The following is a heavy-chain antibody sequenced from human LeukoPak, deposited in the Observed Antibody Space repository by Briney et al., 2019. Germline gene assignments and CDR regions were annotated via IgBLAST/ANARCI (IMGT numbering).Heavy chain of an antibody. CDR3: ASIYGSGSYYFDY. Sequence: PGGSLRLSCAASGFTFSSYSMNWVRQAPGKGLEWVSSISSSSSYIYYADSVKGRFTISRDNAKNSLYLQMNSLRAEDTAVYYCASIYGSGSYYFDYWGQGTLVTVSS. CDR2: ISSSSSYI. J-gene: IGHJ4*02. V-gene: IGHV3-21*04. CDR1: GFTFSSYS. D-gene: IGHD3-10*01.